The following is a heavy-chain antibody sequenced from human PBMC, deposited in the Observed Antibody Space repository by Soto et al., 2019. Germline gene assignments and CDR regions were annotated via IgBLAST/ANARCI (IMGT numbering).Heavy chain of an antibody. V-gene: IGHV3-66*01. Sequence: GGFLRLSWGVAGLTGGNIGSHWVRQAQGKGLEWVSLIHSGGDTYYADSVKGRFTISRDNSKNTVSLQMDSLRVEDTAVYYCARDHFGGNFGRHDIDPLGQGTLVPVSS. D-gene: IGHD2-21*02. CDR2: IHSGGDT. J-gene: IGHJ5*02. CDR3: ARDHFGGNFGRHDIDP. CDR1: GLTGGNIG.